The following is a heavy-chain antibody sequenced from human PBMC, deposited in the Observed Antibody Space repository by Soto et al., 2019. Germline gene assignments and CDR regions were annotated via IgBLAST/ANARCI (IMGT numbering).Heavy chain of an antibody. V-gene: IGHV3-23*01. Sequence: VGSLRLSCAASGFTFTTYSMSWVRQAPGKGLEWVATITGSGGSIYYADSVKGRFTISRDNSKNMVYLQMNSLRAEDTAVYYCGKLGSRGYYGSGSPGPWGQGTLVTVS. D-gene: IGHD3-10*01. J-gene: IGHJ5*02. CDR3: GKLGSRGYYGSGSPGP. CDR1: GFTFTTYS. CDR2: ITGSGGSI.